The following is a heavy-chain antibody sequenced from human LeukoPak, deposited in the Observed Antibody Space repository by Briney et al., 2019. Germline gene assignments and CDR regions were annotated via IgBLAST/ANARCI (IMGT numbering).Heavy chain of an antibody. D-gene: IGHD3-10*01. CDR3: ARSFWFGVPFDY. V-gene: IGHV3-33*01. CDR2: IWYDGSNK. J-gene: IGHJ4*02. Sequence: GRSLRLSCAASGFTFSSYGMHWVRQAPGKGLEWVAVIWYDGSNKYYADSVKGRFTISRDNSKNTLYLQVNSLRAEDTAVYYCARSFWFGVPFDYWGQGTLVTVSS. CDR1: GFTFSSYG.